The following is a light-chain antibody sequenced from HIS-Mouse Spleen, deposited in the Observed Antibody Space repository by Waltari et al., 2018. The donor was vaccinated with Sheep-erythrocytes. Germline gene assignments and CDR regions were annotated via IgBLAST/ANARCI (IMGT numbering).Light chain of an antibody. J-gene: IGLJ2*01. V-gene: IGLV3-1*01. CDR3: QAWDSSTAV. CDR1: KLGDKY. CDR2: QDS. Sequence: SYELTQPPPASVSPGQTASITSSGDKLGDKYACWYQQKPGQSPVLVIDQDSKRPSEIPGRFSGSNSGNTATLTISGTQAMDEADYYCQAWDSSTAVFGGGTKLTVL.